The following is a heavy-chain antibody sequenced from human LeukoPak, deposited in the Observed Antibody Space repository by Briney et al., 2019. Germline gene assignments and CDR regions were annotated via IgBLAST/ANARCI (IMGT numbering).Heavy chain of an antibody. CDR2: IKHDGSEI. J-gene: IGHJ5*02. D-gene: IGHD2-2*02. V-gene: IGHV3-7*05. CDR1: GFTFSTYW. Sequence: GSLRLSCAASGFTFSTYWMNWVRQAPGKGLEWVANIKHDGSEINYMDSVQGRFTISRDNAKNSLYLQMNSLRTEDTAVYYCARGYCSSTSCYKNWFDPWGQGTLVTVSS. CDR3: ARGYCSSTSCYKNWFDP.